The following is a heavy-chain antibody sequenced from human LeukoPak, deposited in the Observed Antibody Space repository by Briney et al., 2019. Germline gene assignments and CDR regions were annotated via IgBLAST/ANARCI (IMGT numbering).Heavy chain of an antibody. J-gene: IGHJ4*02. D-gene: IGHD6-13*01. CDR2: ISGSGGST. V-gene: IGHV3-23*01. CDR3: ARFVNGAAAGTLVDY. Sequence: GGSLRLSCAASGFTFSSYAMSWVRQAPGKGLEWVSAISGSGGSTYYADSVKGRFTISRDNAKNSLYLQMNSLRAEDTAVYYCARFVNGAAAGTLVDYWGQGTLVTVSS. CDR1: GFTFSSYA.